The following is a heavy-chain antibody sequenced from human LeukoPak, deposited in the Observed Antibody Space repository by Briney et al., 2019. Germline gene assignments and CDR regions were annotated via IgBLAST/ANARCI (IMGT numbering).Heavy chain of an antibody. Sequence: PGGSLRLSCAASGFTFSSYGMTWVRQAPGKGLEWVSYISSSGSTIYYADSVKGRFTISRDNAKNSLYLQMNSLRAEDTAVYYCAELGITMIGGVWGKGTTVTISS. D-gene: IGHD3-10*02. CDR2: ISSSGSTI. J-gene: IGHJ6*04. V-gene: IGHV3-48*04. CDR1: GFTFSSYG. CDR3: AELGITMIGGV.